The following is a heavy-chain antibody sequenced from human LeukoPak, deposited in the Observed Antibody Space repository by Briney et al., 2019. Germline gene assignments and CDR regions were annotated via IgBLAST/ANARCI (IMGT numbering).Heavy chain of an antibody. D-gene: IGHD3/OR15-3a*01. J-gene: IGHJ4*02. V-gene: IGHV1-2*02. CDR3: ARGRPGLAAYYFDY. CDR1: GYIFTDYY. Sequence: ASVKVSCKASGYIFTDYYMHWVRQAPGQGLEWMGWINPNSGGTNYAQKFQGRVTMTRDTSISTAYMELSRLRSDDTAVYYCARGRPGLAAYYFDYWGQGTLVTVSS. CDR2: INPNSGGT.